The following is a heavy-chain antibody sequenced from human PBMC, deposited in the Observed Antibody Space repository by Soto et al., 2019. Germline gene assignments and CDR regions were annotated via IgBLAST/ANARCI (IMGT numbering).Heavy chain of an antibody. CDR1: GGSISGHY. J-gene: IGHJ5*02. CDR2: TSYRGIS. D-gene: IGHD6-19*01. CDR3: AGLVAGDEPHWFDP. V-gene: IGHV4-59*08. Sequence: PSETLSLTCSISGGSISGHYWSWIRQSPGRGLEWIGFTSYRGISNSNASLRSRVSILLDTSKKHFSLSLTSLTAADTAVYYCAGLVAGDEPHWFDPWGQGILVTVSS.